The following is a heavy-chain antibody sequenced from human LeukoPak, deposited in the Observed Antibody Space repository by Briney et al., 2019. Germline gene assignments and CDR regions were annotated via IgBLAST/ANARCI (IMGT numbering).Heavy chain of an antibody. CDR1: GFTFSSYW. CDR2: VNSDGTGT. CDR3: IRTLIVATSPYMDV. V-gene: IGHV3-74*01. D-gene: IGHD5-12*01. J-gene: IGHJ6*03. Sequence: GGSLRLSCASSGFTFSSYWMHWVRQAPGKGLVWVSRVNSDGTGTTYADSVEGRFTISRDNAKNTVYLQMNSLRAEDTAIYYCIRTLIVATSPYMDVWGKGTTVTVSS.